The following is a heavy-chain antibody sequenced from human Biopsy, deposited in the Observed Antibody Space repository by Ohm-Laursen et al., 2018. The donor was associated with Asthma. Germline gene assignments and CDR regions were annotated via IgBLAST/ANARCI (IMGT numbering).Heavy chain of an antibody. J-gene: IGHJ6*02. D-gene: IGHD6-19*01. CDR2: IMTVFGTT. CDR3: ARCQVGYSSGWSLLLKKIYYSGMDV. V-gene: IGHV1-69*01. Sequence: KAPGGTFSNFAIGWVRQAAGQGLEWLRGIMTVFGTTNYAQKIQGRVTITADESTSTAYMEVTSLRSEDTAIYYCARCQVGYSSGWSLLLKKIYYSGMDVWGQGTAVTVSS. CDR1: GGTFSNFA.